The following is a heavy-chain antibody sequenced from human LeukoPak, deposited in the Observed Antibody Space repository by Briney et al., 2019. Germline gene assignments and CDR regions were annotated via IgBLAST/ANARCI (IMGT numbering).Heavy chain of an antibody. J-gene: IGHJ4*02. Sequence: ASVKVSCKASGYTFTSYDINWVRQATGQGLEWMGWMDPNSGNTGYAQKFQGRVTMTRNTSISTAYMELSSLRSEDTAVYYCARVASYYDSSAPGYWGQGTLVTVSS. D-gene: IGHD3-22*01. CDR2: MDPNSGNT. V-gene: IGHV1-8*01. CDR3: ARVASYYDSSAPGY. CDR1: GYTFTSYD.